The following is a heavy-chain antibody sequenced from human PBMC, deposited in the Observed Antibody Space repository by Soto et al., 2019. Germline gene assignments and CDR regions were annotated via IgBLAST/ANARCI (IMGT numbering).Heavy chain of an antibody. CDR2: IDTYNGNT. J-gene: IGHJ4*02. Sequence: QVQLVQSGAEVKKPGASVKVSCQASGYTFSYYRINWVRQAPGQGLEWMGWIDTYNGNTDYAQTLHDRVTMTADKSTSTSFMEVRSLRSDGAAVYYCARGWGHTRGELEYWGQGTLVAVSS. V-gene: IGHV1-18*01. CDR3: ARGWGHTRGELEY. CDR1: GYTFSYYR. D-gene: IGHD2-21*02.